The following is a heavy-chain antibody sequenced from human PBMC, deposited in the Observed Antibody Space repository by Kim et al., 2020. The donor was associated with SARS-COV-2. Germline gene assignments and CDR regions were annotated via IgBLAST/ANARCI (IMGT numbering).Heavy chain of an antibody. CDR3: ARAYGSGSYRPFDP. CDR1: GGSFSGYY. Sequence: SETLSLTCAVYGGSFSGYYWSWIRQPPGKGLEWIGEINHSGSTNYNPSLKSRVTISVDTSKNQFSLKLSSVTAADTAVYYCARAYGSGSYRPFDPWGQGTLVTVSS. CDR2: INHSGST. V-gene: IGHV4-34*01. J-gene: IGHJ5*02. D-gene: IGHD3-10*01.